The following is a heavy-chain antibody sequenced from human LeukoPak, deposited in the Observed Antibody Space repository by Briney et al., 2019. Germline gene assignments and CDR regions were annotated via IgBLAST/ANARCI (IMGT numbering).Heavy chain of an antibody. V-gene: IGHV3-7*01. CDR2: IKQDGSEK. CDR3: AREFGGYSSSPLDY. J-gene: IGHJ4*02. CDR1: GFTFSSYW. Sequence: GGSLRLSCAASGFTFSSYWMSWVRQAPGKGLEWVANIKQDGSEKYYVDSVKGRFTISRDNAKNSLYLQMNSLRAEDTAVYYCAREFGGYSSSPLDYWGQGTLVTVSS. D-gene: IGHD6-13*01.